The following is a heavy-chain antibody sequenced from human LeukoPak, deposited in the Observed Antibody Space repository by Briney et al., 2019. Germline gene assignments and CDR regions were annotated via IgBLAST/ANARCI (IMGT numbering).Heavy chain of an antibody. D-gene: IGHD3-10*01. CDR2: INPGSGGT. V-gene: IGHV1-2*02. J-gene: IGHJ4*02. CDR3: ARDLGDTYGSVGDFDY. CDR1: GYTFTGYY. Sequence: ASVKVSCKASGYTFTGYYMHWVRQAPGQGLEWMGWINPGSGGTIYAQNFQGRVTMTRDTSISTAYMELSSLRSDDTAVYYCARDLGDTYGSVGDFDYWGQGTLVTVSS.